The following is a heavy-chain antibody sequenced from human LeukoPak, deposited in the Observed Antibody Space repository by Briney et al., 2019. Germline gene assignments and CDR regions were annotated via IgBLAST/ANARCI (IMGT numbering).Heavy chain of an antibody. Sequence: ASVKVSCKVSGYTLTELSMHWVRQAPGKGLEWMGGFDPEDGETIYAQKFQGRVTMTEDTSTDTAYMELSSLRSEDTAVYYCARDLTVGDRYYYYMDVWGKGTTVTVSS. D-gene: IGHD1-14*01. V-gene: IGHV1-24*01. CDR2: FDPEDGET. CDR3: ARDLTVGDRYYYYMDV. J-gene: IGHJ6*03. CDR1: GYTLTELS.